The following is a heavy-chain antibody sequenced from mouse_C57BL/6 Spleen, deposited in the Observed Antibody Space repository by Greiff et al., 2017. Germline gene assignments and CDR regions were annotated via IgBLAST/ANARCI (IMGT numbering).Heavy chain of an antibody. V-gene: IGHV2-5*01. CDR3: AKRDDTYAMDY. CDR2: IWRGGST. Sequence: VKLMESGPGLVQPSQSLSITCTVSGFSLTSYGVHWVRQSPGKGLEWLGVIWRGGSTGYHAALMSRLSITKDNSKSQVFFKMNSLQADDTAIYYCAKRDDTYAMDYWGQGTSVTVSS. D-gene: IGHD2-3*01. J-gene: IGHJ4*01. CDR1: GFSLTSYG.